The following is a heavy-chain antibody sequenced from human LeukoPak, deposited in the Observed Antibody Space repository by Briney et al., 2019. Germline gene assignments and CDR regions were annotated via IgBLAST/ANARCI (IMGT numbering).Heavy chain of an antibody. CDR1: GGSLSGYY. J-gene: IGHJ4*02. Sequence: PSETLSLTCTVSGGSLSGYYWSCIRQPPGKGLEWIGYIYYSGSTNYNPSLKSRVTISVDTSKNQFSLKLSSVTAADTAVYYCARAVRIFGVVNLAFDYWGQGTLVTVSS. D-gene: IGHD3-3*01. V-gene: IGHV4-59*01. CDR3: ARAVRIFGVVNLAFDY. CDR2: IYYSGST.